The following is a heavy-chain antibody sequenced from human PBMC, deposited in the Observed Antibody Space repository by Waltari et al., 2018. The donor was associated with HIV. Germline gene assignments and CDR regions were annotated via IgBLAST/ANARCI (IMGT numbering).Heavy chain of an antibody. CDR3: VRDRTSVTTGDFDS. CDR1: GYHSILSP. Sequence: RLVESGGGLVKPGGSLTLSCAAPGYHSILSPLTWVRLAPSKGLEWVSSITRGSSYLYYSDAVKGRFTVSRDNAKNSLFLQLKALTAEDTALYFCVRDRTSVTTGDFDSWGQGVPVTVSS. D-gene: IGHD1-1*01. CDR2: ITRGSSYL. V-gene: IGHV3-21*06. J-gene: IGHJ4*02.